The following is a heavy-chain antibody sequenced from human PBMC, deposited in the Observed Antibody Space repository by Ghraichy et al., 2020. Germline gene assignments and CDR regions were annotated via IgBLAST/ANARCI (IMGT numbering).Heavy chain of an antibody. D-gene: IGHD2-15*01. V-gene: IGHV4-59*01. Sequence: SETLSLTCSVSGGSISSYYWSWVRQTPGKGLEWIGSIFYIGNTIYNPSLKSRVTISVDTSTNQFSLNLSSVTAADTAVYYCARDTREGGYYSGYGYSGNNWLDPWGQGTRVTVSS. CDR2: IFYIGNT. J-gene: IGHJ5*02. CDR1: GGSISSYY. CDR3: ARDTREGGYYSGYGYSGNNWLDP.